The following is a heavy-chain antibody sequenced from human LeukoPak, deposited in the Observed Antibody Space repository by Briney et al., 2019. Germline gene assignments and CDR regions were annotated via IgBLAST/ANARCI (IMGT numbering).Heavy chain of an antibody. V-gene: IGHV4-39*01. J-gene: IGHJ3*02. Sequence: PSETLSLTCTVSGGSISSSSYYWGWIRQPPGKGLEWIGSIYYSGSTYYNPSLKSRVTISVDTSKNQFSLKLSSVTAADTAVYYCARHWSNYIIPGAFDIWGQGTMVTVSS. CDR2: IYYSGST. CDR3: ARHWSNYIIPGAFDI. D-gene: IGHD3-10*01. CDR1: GGSISSSSYY.